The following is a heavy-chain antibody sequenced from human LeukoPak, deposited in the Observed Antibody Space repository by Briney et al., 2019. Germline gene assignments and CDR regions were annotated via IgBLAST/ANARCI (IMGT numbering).Heavy chain of an antibody. Sequence: GGSLRLSCAASGFTVSSNYMSWVRQAPGKGLEWVSVIYSGGSTYYADSVKGRFTISRDNSKNTLYLQMNSLRAEDTAVYYCAKVPIVVVVAATTYFDYWGQGTLVTVSS. J-gene: IGHJ4*02. D-gene: IGHD2-15*01. V-gene: IGHV3-53*01. CDR2: IYSGGST. CDR1: GFTVSSNY. CDR3: AKVPIVVVVAATTYFDY.